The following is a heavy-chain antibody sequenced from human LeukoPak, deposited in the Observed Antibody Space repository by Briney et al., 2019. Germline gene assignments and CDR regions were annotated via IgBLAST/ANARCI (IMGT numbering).Heavy chain of an antibody. V-gene: IGHV5-51*01. D-gene: IGHD6-19*01. J-gene: IGHJ6*02. Sequence: GESLQISCKGSGYSFTSYWIAWVRQMPGKGLEWMGIIYPGDSDTTYSPSFQGQVTISADKSTSTAYLQWSSLKASDAATYYCARPAVAGTYHYGMDVWGQGTTVTVSS. CDR3: ARPAVAGTYHYGMDV. CDR1: GYSFTSYW. CDR2: IYPGDSDT.